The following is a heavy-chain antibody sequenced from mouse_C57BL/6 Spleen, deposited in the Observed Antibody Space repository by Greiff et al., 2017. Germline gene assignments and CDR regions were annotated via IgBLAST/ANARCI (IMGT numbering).Heavy chain of an antibody. Sequence: VNLVESGPELVKPGASVKLSCKASGYNFTSYDINRVKQRPGPGLEWIGWIYPRDCSTKYNEKFKGKATLTVDTASSTAYMELHILTSADSAVYFCARLVFDYWGQGTTLTVSS. CDR2: IYPRDCST. J-gene: IGHJ2*01. V-gene: IGHV1-85*01. CDR3: ARLVFDY. CDR1: GYNFTSYD.